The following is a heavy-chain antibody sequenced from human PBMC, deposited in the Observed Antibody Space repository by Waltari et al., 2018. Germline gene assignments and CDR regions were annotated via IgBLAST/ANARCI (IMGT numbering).Heavy chain of an antibody. D-gene: IGHD3-10*01. CDR2: ISSSSSYI. Sequence: EVQLVESGGGLVKPGGSLRLSCAASGFTFSSYSMHWVRQAPGKGLEWVSSISSSSSYIYYADSGKGRFTISRDNAKNSLYLQMNSLRAEDTAVYYCARDRGGSYGMDVWGQGTTVTVSS. J-gene: IGHJ6*02. CDR3: ARDRGGSYGMDV. CDR1: GFTFSSYS. V-gene: IGHV3-21*01.